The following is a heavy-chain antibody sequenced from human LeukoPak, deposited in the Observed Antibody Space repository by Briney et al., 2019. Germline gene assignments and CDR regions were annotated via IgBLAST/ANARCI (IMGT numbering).Heavy chain of an antibody. V-gene: IGHV3-23*01. D-gene: IGHD5-18*01. Sequence: QSGGSLRLSCAAPGFTFSSYAMSWVRQAPGKGLEWVSAISGSGGSTYYADSVKGRFTISRDNSKNSLYLQMNSLRTEDTALYYCAKDTLRGYSYGFHNYMDVWGKGTTVTVSS. CDR2: ISGSGGST. CDR3: AKDTLRGYSYGFHNYMDV. J-gene: IGHJ6*03. CDR1: GFTFSSYA.